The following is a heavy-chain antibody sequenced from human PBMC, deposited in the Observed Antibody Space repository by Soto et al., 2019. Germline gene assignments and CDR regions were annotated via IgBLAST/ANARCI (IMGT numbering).Heavy chain of an antibody. CDR3: ARRGRPWYYYYGIDV. J-gene: IGHJ6*02. V-gene: IGHV1-69*01. D-gene: IGHD6-6*01. CDR2: IIPIFGTA. Sequence: QVQLVQSGAEVKKPGSSVKVSCKASGGTFSSYAISWVRQAPGQELEWMGGIIPIFGTANYAQKFQGRVTINADESTRTADMELSSLRSEETTVYYCARRGRPWYYYYGIDVWGQGTTVTVSS. CDR1: GGTFSSYA.